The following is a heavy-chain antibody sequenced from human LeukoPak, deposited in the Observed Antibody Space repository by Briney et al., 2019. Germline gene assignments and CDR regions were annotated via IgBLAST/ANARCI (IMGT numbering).Heavy chain of an antibody. CDR1: GGSVSSGDYY. J-gene: IGHJ4*02. CDR2: IYYSGST. Sequence: SETLSLTCTVSGGSVSSGDYYWSWICQPPGKGLEWIGYIYYSGSTYYNPSLKSRVTISVDTSKNQFSLKLSSVTAADTAVYYCARDSGDYWGQGTLVTVSS. CDR3: ARDSGDY. V-gene: IGHV4-30-4*01. D-gene: IGHD6-25*01.